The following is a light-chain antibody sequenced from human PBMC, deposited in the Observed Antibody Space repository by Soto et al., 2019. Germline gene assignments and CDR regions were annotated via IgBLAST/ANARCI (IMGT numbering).Light chain of an antibody. CDR1: SSDIGGYNY. Sequence: QSALTQPASVSGSPGQSITISCTGTSSDIGGYNYVSWYQQHPGKAPKLMIYDVSHRPSGISNRFSGSKSGNTASLTISGLXAEXXXDYYXSSXXXSTTHVVFGGGTKLTVL. J-gene: IGLJ2*01. CDR2: DVS. V-gene: IGLV2-14*01. CDR3: SSXXXSTTHVV.